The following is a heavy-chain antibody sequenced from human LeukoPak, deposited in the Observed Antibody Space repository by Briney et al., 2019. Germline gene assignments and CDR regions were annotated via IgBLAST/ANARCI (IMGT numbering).Heavy chain of an antibody. V-gene: IGHV3-48*04. Sequence: GGSLRLSCAASGFTFSSYSMNWVRQAPGKGLEWVSYISSSSSTIYYADSVKGRFTISRDNAKNSLYLQMNSLRAEDTAVYYCARVVVIIASGMDVWGQGTTVTVSS. CDR3: ARVVVIIASGMDV. CDR2: ISSSSSTI. D-gene: IGHD3-22*01. J-gene: IGHJ6*02. CDR1: GFTFSSYS.